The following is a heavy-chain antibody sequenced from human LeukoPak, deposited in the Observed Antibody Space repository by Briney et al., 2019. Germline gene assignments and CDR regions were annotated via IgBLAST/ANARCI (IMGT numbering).Heavy chain of an antibody. CDR1: GFTFSSYA. CDR3: AKLLGYCSGGSCYSSFDY. Sequence: GGSLRLSCAASGFTFSSYAMSWVRQAPGKGLEWVSVISASGGSTYYAASVKGRFTISRDNSKNTLYLQMNSLRAEDTAVYYCAKLLGYCSGGSCYSSFDYWGQGTLVTVSS. J-gene: IGHJ4*02. CDR2: ISASGGST. V-gene: IGHV3-23*01. D-gene: IGHD2-15*01.